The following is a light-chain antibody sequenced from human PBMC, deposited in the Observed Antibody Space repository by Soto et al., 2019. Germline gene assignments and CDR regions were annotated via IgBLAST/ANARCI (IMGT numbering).Light chain of an antibody. CDR2: DVN. J-gene: IGLJ2*01. Sequence: QSVLTQPASVSGSPGQSITISCTGTSSDIDAYNFVSLYQQHPGKAPKLMLYDVNIRPSGVSNRFSGSKSGNTASLTISWLQAEDEADYYCTSWTTSTTMIFGGGTKVTVL. V-gene: IGLV2-14*03. CDR3: TSWTTSTTMI. CDR1: SSDIDAYNF.